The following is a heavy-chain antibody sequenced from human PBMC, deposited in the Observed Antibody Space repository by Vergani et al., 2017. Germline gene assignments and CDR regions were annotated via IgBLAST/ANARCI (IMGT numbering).Heavy chain of an antibody. CDR2: IITFFGTT. CDR3: AREKDDYGSGSYYTQDY. Sequence: QVQLVQSGAEVKKPGSSVKVSCKASGGPFKNSAFSWVRQVPGQGLEWMGRIITFFGTTDYAQKFQGRFTIIADEFTKTVDMQLSNLRSEDTAVYYCAREKDDYGSGSYYTQDYWGQGTLVTVSS. CDR1: GGPFKNSA. V-gene: IGHV1-69*13. J-gene: IGHJ4*02. D-gene: IGHD3-10*01.